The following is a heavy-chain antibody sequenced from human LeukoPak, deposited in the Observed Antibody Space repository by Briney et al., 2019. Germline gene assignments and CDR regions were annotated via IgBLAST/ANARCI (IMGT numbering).Heavy chain of an antibody. CDR3: ATGRVGRAMIVVGGRIDWFDP. CDR1: GYTFTGYY. D-gene: IGHD3-22*01. Sequence: ASVKVSCKASGYTFTGYYMHWVRQAPGQGLEWMGWINPNSGGTNYAQKFQGWVTMTRDTSISTAYMELSRLRSDDTAVYYCATGRVGRAMIVVGGRIDWFDPWGQGTLVTVSS. J-gene: IGHJ5*02. V-gene: IGHV1-2*04. CDR2: INPNSGGT.